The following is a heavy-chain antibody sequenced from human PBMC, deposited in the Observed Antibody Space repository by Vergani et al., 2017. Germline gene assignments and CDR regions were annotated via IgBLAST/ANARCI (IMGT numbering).Heavy chain of an antibody. D-gene: IGHD3-3*01. CDR1: GFTFSDYY. V-gene: IGHV3-11*01. CDR3: ARDRAGGTYYDFWSGYYEFDY. CDR2: ISSSSSTI. Sequence: QVQLVESGGGLVKPGGSLRLSCAASGFTFSDYYMSWIRQAPGKGLEWVSYISSSSSTIYYADSVKGRFTISRDNAKNSLYLQMNSLRAEDTAVYYCARDRAGGTYYDFWSGYYEFDYWGQGTLVTVSS. J-gene: IGHJ4*02.